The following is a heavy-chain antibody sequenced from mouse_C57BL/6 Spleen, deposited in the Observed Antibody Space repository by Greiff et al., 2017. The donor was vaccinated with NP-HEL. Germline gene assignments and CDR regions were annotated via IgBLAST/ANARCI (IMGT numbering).Heavy chain of an antibody. D-gene: IGHD1-1*01. Sequence: VQLQQSGPELVKPGDSVKISCKASGYSFTGYFMNWVMQSHGKSLEWIGRINPYNGDTFYNQKFKGKATLTVDKSSSTAHMELRSLTSEDSAVYYCARNYLYGSGSYWYFDVWGTGTTVTVSS. CDR2: INPYNGDT. J-gene: IGHJ1*03. V-gene: IGHV1-20*01. CDR3: ARNYLYGSGSYWYFDV. CDR1: GYSFTGYF.